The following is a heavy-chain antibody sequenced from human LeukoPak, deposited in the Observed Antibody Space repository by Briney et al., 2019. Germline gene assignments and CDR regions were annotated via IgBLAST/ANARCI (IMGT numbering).Heavy chain of an antibody. D-gene: IGHD2-2*03. J-gene: IGHJ4*02. Sequence: GGSLRLSCAASGFTFSNYGMTWVRQAPGKGLEWVSSISGSAATISYADSVKGRFTISRDNSKNTLYLHVNSLRPEDTAVYYCAKDGYCSSTSCPGSQRDWGQGTLVTVSS. CDR1: GFTFSNYG. CDR3: AKDGYCSSTSCPGSQRD. V-gene: IGHV3-23*01. CDR2: ISGSAATI.